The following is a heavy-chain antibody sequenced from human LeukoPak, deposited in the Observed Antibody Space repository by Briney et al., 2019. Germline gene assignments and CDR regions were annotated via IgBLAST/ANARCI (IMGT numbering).Heavy chain of an antibody. CDR1: GGSFSGYY. CDR2: INHSGST. V-gene: IGHV4-34*01. Sequence: SETLSLTCAVYGGSFSGYYWSWIRQPPGKGLEWIGEINHSGSTNYNPSLKSRVTISVDTSKNQFSLKLSSVTAADTAVYYCAREVVPPYAFDIWGQGTMVTVSS. CDR3: AREVVPPYAFDI. D-gene: IGHD2-15*01. J-gene: IGHJ3*02.